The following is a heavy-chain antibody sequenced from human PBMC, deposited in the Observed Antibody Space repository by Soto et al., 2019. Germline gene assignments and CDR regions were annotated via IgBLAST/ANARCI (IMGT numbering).Heavy chain of an antibody. V-gene: IGHV1-46*01. CDR1: GYTFTSYY. J-gene: IGHJ6*02. Sequence: ASVKVSCKASGYTFTSYYMHWVRQAPGQGLEWMGIINPSGGSTSYAQKFQGRVTMTRDTSTSTVYMELSSLRSEDTAVYYCARSSYYDSTGYYDGMDVWGQGTTVTVS. CDR2: INPSGGST. CDR3: ARSSYYDSTGYYDGMDV. D-gene: IGHD3-22*01.